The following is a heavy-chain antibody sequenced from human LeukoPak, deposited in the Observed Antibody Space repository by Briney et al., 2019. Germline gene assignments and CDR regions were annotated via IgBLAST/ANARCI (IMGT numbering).Heavy chain of an antibody. CDR2: ISGSGGST. Sequence: GGSLRLSCAASXXTFSSYAMSWVRQAXXXXXXXXSAISGSGGSTYYADSVKGRFTISRDNSKNTLYLQMNSLRAEDTAVYYCAKPIYDILTGYYYYWGQGTLVTVSS. CDR1: XXTFSSYA. CDR3: AKPIYDILTGYYYY. J-gene: IGHJ4*02. V-gene: IGHV3-23*01. D-gene: IGHD3-9*01.